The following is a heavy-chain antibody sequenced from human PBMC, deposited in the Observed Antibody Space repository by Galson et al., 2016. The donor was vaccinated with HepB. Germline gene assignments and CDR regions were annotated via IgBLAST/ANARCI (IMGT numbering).Heavy chain of an antibody. CDR1: GASINSYY. D-gene: IGHD5-12*01. J-gene: IGHJ4*02. V-gene: IGHV4-59*01. Sequence: SETLSLTCAVSGASINSYYWNWIRQPPGKGLEWIGYVYYSGSTDYNPSLKSRVTISLDTSKKQLFLKLISVSAADTAVYYCARGGTAGYANWGQGTLVTVSS. CDR3: ARGGTAGYAN. CDR2: VYYSGST.